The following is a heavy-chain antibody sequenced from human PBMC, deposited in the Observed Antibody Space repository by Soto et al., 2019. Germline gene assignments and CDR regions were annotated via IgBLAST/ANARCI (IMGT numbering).Heavy chain of an antibody. CDR2: IYSGGST. Sequence: GGSLRLSCAASGFTVSSNYMSWVRQAPGKGLEWVSVIYSGGSTYYADSVKGRFTISRHNSKNTLYLQMNSLRAEDTAVYYCARDRWGDSSGWYHGAFDYWGQGTLVTVSS. CDR1: GFTVSSNY. J-gene: IGHJ4*02. CDR3: ARDRWGDSSGWYHGAFDY. V-gene: IGHV3-53*04. D-gene: IGHD6-19*01.